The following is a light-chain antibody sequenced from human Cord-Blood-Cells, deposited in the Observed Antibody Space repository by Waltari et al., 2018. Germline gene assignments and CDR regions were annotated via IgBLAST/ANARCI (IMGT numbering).Light chain of an antibody. CDR1: SSDVGGYHY. Sequence: QSALTQPPYASGSPGQSVTISCPGPSSDVGGYHYVSWYQQHPGKAPKLMIYEVSKRPSGVPDRFSGSKSGNTASLTVSGLQAEDEADYYCSSYAGSNNVVFGGGTKLTVL. V-gene: IGLV2-8*01. J-gene: IGLJ2*01. CDR2: EVS. CDR3: SSYAGSNNVV.